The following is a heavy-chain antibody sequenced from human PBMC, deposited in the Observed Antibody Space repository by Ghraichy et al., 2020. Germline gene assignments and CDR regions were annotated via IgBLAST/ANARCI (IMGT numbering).Heavy chain of an antibody. J-gene: IGHJ6*02. CDR1: GYTFTSYG. Sequence: ASVKVSCKASGYTFTSYGISWVRQAPGQGLEWMGWISAYNGNTNYAQKLQGRVTMTTDTSTSTAYMELRSLRSDDTAVYYCARDDFTMVRGVVDYYGMDVWGQGTTVTVSS. CDR3: ARDDFTMVRGVVDYYGMDV. V-gene: IGHV1-18*01. D-gene: IGHD3-10*01. CDR2: ISAYNGNT.